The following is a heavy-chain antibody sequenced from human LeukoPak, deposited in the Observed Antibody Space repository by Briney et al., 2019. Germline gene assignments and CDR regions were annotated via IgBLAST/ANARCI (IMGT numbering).Heavy chain of an antibody. CDR2: ISYSSETI. Sequence: GGSLRLSCAASGFPFDEHAMHWVRQAPGKGLEWVSGISYSSETIGYVDSVKGRFTISRDNVRKSLYLQMNSLRIEDTALYYCAKDRGGGSQLGDAYDVWGKGTMVSVSA. CDR1: GFPFDEHA. J-gene: IGHJ3*01. CDR3: AKDRGGGSQLGDAYDV. V-gene: IGHV3-9*01. D-gene: IGHD3-10*01.